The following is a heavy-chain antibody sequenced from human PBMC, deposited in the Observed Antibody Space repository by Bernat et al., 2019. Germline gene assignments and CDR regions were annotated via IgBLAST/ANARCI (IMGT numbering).Heavy chain of an antibody. V-gene: IGHV4-38-2*01. CDR2: IYHSGST. D-gene: IGHD5-18*01. CDR1: GYSISSGYY. CDR3: ARSGASGYSYWNYYYYMDV. J-gene: IGHJ6*03. Sequence: QVQLQESGPGLVKPSETLSLTCAVSGYSISSGYYWGWIRQPPGKGLEWIGSIYHSGSTYYNPSLKSRVTISVDTSKNQFSLKLSSVTAADTAVYYCARSGASGYSYWNYYYYMDVWGKGTTVTVSS.